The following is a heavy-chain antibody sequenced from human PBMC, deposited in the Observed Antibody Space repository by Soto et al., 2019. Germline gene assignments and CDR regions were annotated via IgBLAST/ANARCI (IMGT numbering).Heavy chain of an antibody. CDR1: GYSFTSYW. CDR2: IDPSDSYT. D-gene: IGHD2-2*01. Sequence: GESLKISCKGSGYSFTSYWISWVRQMPGKGLEWLGRIDPSDSYTNYSPSFQGHVTISADKSISTAYLQWSSLKASDTAMYYCATDIVVVPAAIEDYWGQGTLVT. J-gene: IGHJ4*02. V-gene: IGHV5-10-1*01. CDR3: ATDIVVVPAAIEDY.